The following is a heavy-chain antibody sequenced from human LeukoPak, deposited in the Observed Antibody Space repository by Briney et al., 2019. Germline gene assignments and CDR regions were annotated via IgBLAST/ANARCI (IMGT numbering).Heavy chain of an antibody. V-gene: IGHV3-23*01. CDR3: AKDQFGGYGSIDY. Sequence: GGSLRLSCAASGFTFTNYAMSWVRQAPGKGLEWVSNIFASGATYYADSVKGRFTVSRDISKNTLFLQMNSLRAEDTAVYYCAKDQFGGYGSIDYWGQGTLVTVSS. CDR1: GFTFTNYA. CDR2: IFASGAT. J-gene: IGHJ4*02. D-gene: IGHD5-12*01.